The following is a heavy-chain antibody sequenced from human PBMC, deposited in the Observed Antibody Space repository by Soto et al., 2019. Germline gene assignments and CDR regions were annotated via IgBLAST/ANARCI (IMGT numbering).Heavy chain of an antibody. J-gene: IGHJ3*02. CDR1: GFTFSDYY. Sequence: GGSLRLSCAASGFTFSDYYMSWIRQAPGKGLEWVSYISSSGSTIYYADSVKGRFTISRDNAKNSLYLQMNSLRAEDTAVYYCARDYDILTGPTTDDAFDIWGQGTMVTVSS. V-gene: IGHV3-11*01. CDR3: ARDYDILTGPTTDDAFDI. D-gene: IGHD3-9*01. CDR2: ISSSGSTI.